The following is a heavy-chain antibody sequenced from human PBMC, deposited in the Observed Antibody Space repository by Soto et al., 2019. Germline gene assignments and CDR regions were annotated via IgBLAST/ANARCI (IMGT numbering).Heavy chain of an antibody. J-gene: IGHJ4*02. V-gene: IGHV1-69*01. CDR3: AASSAIAAAGYFKF. CDR1: GDLFNNHA. CDR2: ISPLFSTT. Sequence: QVQLMQSGAEVKEPGSSVTVSCKASGDLFNNHAFNWVRQAPGQGLEWMGRISPLFSTTNYAQKVQGRVTIGADELTTIVYLEVNNLESDDTAMYYCAASSAIAAAGYFKFWGQGTLVTVSP. D-gene: IGHD6-13*01.